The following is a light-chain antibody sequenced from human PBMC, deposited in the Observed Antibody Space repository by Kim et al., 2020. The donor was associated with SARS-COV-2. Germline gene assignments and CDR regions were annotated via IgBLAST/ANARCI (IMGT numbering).Light chain of an antibody. J-gene: IGLJ1*01. CDR2: DVN. Sequence: GQSITISRSGTSSDVGAYNYVSWYQQHPGKAPKPIIYDVNQWPSGLSDRFSGSKSGNTASLTISGLQADDEADYFCSSYTTSSTYVFGTGTKVTVL. CDR1: SSDVGAYNY. CDR3: SSYTTSSTYV. V-gene: IGLV2-14*03.